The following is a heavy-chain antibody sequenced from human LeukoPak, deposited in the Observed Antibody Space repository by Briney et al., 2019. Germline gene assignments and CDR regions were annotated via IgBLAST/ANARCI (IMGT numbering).Heavy chain of an antibody. J-gene: IGHJ3*02. Sequence: GASVKVSCKASGYTFTSYDINWVRQATGQGLEWMGWINPNSGGTNYAQKFQGRVTMTRDTSISTAYMELSRLRSDDTAVYYCARDSVHYNWNDGGSAFDIWGQGTMVTVSS. CDR3: ARDSVHYNWNDGGSAFDI. D-gene: IGHD1-20*01. V-gene: IGHV1-2*02. CDR2: INPNSGGT. CDR1: GYTFTSYD.